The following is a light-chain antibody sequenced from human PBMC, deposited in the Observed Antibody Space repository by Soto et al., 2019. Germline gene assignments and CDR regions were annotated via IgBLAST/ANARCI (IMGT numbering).Light chain of an antibody. CDR3: AAWDDSLSGVV. J-gene: IGLJ2*01. CDR2: SNN. CDR1: TSNIGSNY. Sequence: QSVLTQSPSASGTPGQRVTISCSGTTSNIGSNYVYWYQQLPGTAPKLLIYSNNQRPSGVPDRFSGSKSGTSAFLAISGLRSEDEADYYCAAWDDSLSGVVFGGGTKLTVL. V-gene: IGLV1-47*02.